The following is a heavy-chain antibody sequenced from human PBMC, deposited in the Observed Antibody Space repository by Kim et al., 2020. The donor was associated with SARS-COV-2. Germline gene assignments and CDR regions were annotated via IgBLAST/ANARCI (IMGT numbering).Heavy chain of an antibody. CDR3: ARGDSSGQVDY. Sequence: SETLSLTCAVYGGSFSGYYWSWIRQPPGKGLEWIGEINHSGSTNYNPSLQSRVTISVDTSKNQFSLKLSSVTAADTAVYYCARGDSSGQVDYWGQGTLVT. D-gene: IGHD6-19*01. CDR1: GGSFSGYY. CDR2: INHSGST. J-gene: IGHJ4*02. V-gene: IGHV4-34*01.